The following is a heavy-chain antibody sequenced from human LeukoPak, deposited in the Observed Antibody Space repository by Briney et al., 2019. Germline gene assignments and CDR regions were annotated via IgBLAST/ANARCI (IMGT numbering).Heavy chain of an antibody. CDR2: ISYDGSNK. CDR1: GFTFSSYA. J-gene: IGHJ4*02. CDR3: ARGFDVVPANY. Sequence: GGSLRLSCAAPGFTFSSYAMHWVRQAPGKGLEWVAVISYDGSNKYYADSVKGRFTISRDNAKNSLYLQMNSLRAEDTAVYYCARGFDVVPANYWGQGTLVTVSS. D-gene: IGHD2-2*01. V-gene: IGHV3-30-3*01.